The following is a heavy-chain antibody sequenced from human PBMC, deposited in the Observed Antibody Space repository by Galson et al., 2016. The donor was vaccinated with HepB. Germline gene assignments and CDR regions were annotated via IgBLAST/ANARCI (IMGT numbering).Heavy chain of an antibody. Sequence: SVKVSCKASGGSFGSFAISWVRQAPGQGLEWMGGIIPTFGTTNYAQKFQGRVTITADESTSTAYMELSSLRSEDTAVYFCAREPLTGAYSYGHGDYWGQGTLVTVSS. CDR2: IIPTFGTT. V-gene: IGHV1-69*13. J-gene: IGHJ4*02. CDR3: AREPLTGAYSYGHGDY. CDR1: GGSFGSFA. D-gene: IGHD5-18*01.